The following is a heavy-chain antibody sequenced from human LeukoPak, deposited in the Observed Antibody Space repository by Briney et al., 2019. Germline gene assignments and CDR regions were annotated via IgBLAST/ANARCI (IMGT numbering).Heavy chain of an antibody. V-gene: IGHV4/OR15-8*01. Sequence: SETLSLTCAVSGGSISSSNWWSWVRQPPGKGLEWIGEIYHSGSANYNPSLKSRVTISVDKSKNQFSLRLSSVTAADTAVYYCASAGHDGIGYKVCWGQGTLVTVST. D-gene: IGHD3-22*01. J-gene: IGHJ4*02. CDR3: ASAGHDGIGYKVC. CDR1: GGSISSSNW. CDR2: IYHSGSA.